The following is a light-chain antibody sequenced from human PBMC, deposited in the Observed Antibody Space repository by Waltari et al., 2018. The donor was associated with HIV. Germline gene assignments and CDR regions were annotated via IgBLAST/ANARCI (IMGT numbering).Light chain of an antibody. CDR1: RDSSTS. Sequence: DIQMAQSPFNVSAFVGGTVTLTCRASRDSSTSLAWYQVKPGRAPNLFIYSAFQLETGVPSRFGGAGSGTEFTLTITSLQPEDFATYYCQQGDSFPHTFGGGTRVDMK. CDR3: QQGDSFPHT. J-gene: IGKJ4*01. V-gene: IGKV1-12*01. CDR2: SAF.